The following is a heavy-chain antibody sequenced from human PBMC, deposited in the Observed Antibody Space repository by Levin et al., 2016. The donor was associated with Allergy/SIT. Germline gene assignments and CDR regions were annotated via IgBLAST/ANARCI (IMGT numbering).Heavy chain of an antibody. CDR2: IYYSGST. CDR3: ARRHRIGAFDY. CDR1: GGSISSSSYY. Sequence: SETLSLTCTVSGGSISSSSYYWGWIRQPPGKGLEWIGSIYYSGSTYYNPSLKSRVTISVDTSKNQFSLKLSSVTAADTAVYYCARRHRIGAFDYWGQGTLVTVSS. J-gene: IGHJ4*02. D-gene: IGHD1-26*01. V-gene: IGHV4-39*01.